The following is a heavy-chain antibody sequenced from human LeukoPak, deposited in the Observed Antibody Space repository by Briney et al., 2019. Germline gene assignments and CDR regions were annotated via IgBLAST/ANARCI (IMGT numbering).Heavy chain of an antibody. Sequence: GGSPGLSCAASGLTFYTYGMSWVRQAPGKGLEWVSGISGSGDTTYYADSVKGRFTISRDNSKNTLYLQMNSLRVEDTAVYYCAKGHSAHGTGFDCWGQGTLVAVSS. V-gene: IGHV3-23*01. D-gene: IGHD1-14*01. J-gene: IGHJ4*02. CDR1: GLTFYTYG. CDR2: ISGSGDTT. CDR3: AKGHSAHGTGFDC.